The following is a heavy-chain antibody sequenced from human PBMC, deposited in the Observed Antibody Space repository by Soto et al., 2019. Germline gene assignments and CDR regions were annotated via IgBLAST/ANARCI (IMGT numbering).Heavy chain of an antibody. CDR2: IYYSGST. CDR1: VGSISSYY. D-gene: IGHD6-13*01. J-gene: IGHJ3*02. Sequence: PSETLSLTSTVSVGSISSYYWSWIRHPPGKGMEWIGYIYYSGSTNYNPSLKSRVTIAVDTSKNQCSLKLSSVTAADTAVYYCARQMSSSRILDAFDIWGQGTMVTVSS. V-gene: IGHV4-59*08. CDR3: ARQMSSSRILDAFDI.